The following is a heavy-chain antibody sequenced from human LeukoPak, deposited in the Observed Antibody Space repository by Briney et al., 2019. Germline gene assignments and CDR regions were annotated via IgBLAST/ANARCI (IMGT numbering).Heavy chain of an antibody. CDR1: GYTFTSYG. Sequence: GASVKVSCKASGYTFTSYGISGGRQAPGKGREGRGWISAYNGNTNYAQNLQRPVTMPTDTSTSTAYMELTSLRSDDTAVYYCARDGGHYDFWSGYYPYPFDYWGQGTLVTVSS. J-gene: IGHJ4*02. V-gene: IGHV1-18*01. CDR2: ISAYNGNT. D-gene: IGHD3-3*01. CDR3: ARDGGHYDFWSGYYPYPFDY.